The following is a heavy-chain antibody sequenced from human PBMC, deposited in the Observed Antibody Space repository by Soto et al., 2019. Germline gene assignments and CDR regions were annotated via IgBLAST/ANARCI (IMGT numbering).Heavy chain of an antibody. D-gene: IGHD2-15*01. Sequence: QVQLVQSGAEVKKPGASVKVSCKASGYTFTSYDINWVRQATGQGLEWMGWMNPNSGNTGYAQKFQGRVTMTRSTSISTAYMELSSLRSEDTAVYYCAREEYCSGGSCFSVDAFDIWGQGTMVTVSS. CDR2: MNPNSGNT. CDR1: GYTFTSYD. CDR3: AREEYCSGGSCFSVDAFDI. V-gene: IGHV1-8*01. J-gene: IGHJ3*02.